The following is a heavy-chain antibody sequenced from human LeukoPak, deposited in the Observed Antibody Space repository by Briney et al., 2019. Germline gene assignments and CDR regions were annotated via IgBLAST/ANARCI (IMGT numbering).Heavy chain of an antibody. Sequence: PSETLSLTCTASGDSISTNNYNWGWIRQPPGKGLEWIGSISYSGSAYYNPSLKSRVTVSVDPSKNQFFLKVTSVAAADTAAYYCARGRSELLYSNWFDPWGQGTLVTVSS. CDR1: GDSISTNNYN. CDR2: ISYSGSA. CDR3: ARGRSELLYSNWFDP. V-gene: IGHV4-39*01. D-gene: IGHD3-10*01. J-gene: IGHJ5*02.